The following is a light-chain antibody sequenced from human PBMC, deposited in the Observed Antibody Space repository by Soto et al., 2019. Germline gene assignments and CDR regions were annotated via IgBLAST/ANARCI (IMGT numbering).Light chain of an antibody. J-gene: IGKJ1*01. Sequence: ILMAQSPATLCVSPWERATLSCRASQSVSSNLAWYQQKPGQAPRLLIYAASTRATGIPARFSGSGSGTEFTLTISSLQSEDCAVYYCQQYNNWPGTFGQGTKVDIK. CDR1: QSVSSN. V-gene: IGKV3-15*01. CDR2: AAS. CDR3: QQYNNWPGT.